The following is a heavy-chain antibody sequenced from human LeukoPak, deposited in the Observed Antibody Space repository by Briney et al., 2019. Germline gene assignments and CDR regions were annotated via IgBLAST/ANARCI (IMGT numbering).Heavy chain of an antibody. V-gene: IGHV3-21*06. CDR2: VSSGGSYL. CDR1: GFTFSSYW. Sequence: GGSLRLSCAASGFTFSSYWMSWVRQAPGKGLEWVSSVSSGGSYLYYTASVKGRFTISRDNAKNLLFLQMNSLRAEDTALYFCAKEGRSTTPGYWGQGTLVTVSS. D-gene: IGHD2-2*01. J-gene: IGHJ4*02. CDR3: AKEGRSTTPGY.